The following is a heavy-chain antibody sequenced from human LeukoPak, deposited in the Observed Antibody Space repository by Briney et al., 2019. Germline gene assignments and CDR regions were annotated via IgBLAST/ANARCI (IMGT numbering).Heavy chain of an antibody. CDR1: GVTFRSYW. V-gene: IGHV3-74*01. Sequence: GGSLRLSCAASGVTFRSYWMHWVCQAPGKGLVWVSRMNSDGSITNYADSVKGRFTISRDNAKNSLYLQMNSLRAEDTALYYCAKDIRFVIGYSGSYYLVNSGLDYWGQGTLVTVSS. CDR2: MNSDGSIT. D-gene: IGHD1-26*01. J-gene: IGHJ4*02. CDR3: AKDIRFVIGYSGSYYLVNSGLDY.